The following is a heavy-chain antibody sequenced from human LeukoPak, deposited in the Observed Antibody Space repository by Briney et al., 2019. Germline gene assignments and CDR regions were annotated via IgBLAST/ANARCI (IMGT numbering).Heavy chain of an antibody. Sequence: PGGSLRLSCAASGFTFSSYWMSWVRQAPGKGLEWVANIKQDGSEKYYVDSVKGRFTISRDNAKNSLYLQMNSLRAEDTAVYYCARAPLIAVAGSGGDYWGQGTLVTVSS. CDR2: IKQDGSEK. CDR3: ARAPLIAVAGSGGDY. CDR1: GFTFSSYW. D-gene: IGHD6-19*01. V-gene: IGHV3-7*01. J-gene: IGHJ4*02.